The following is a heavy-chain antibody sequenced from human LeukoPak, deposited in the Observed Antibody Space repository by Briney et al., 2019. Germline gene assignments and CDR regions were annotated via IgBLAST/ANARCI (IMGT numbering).Heavy chain of an antibody. CDR1: GGSISSSSYY. CDR3: ARQPGYYDSSRFDY. D-gene: IGHD3-22*01. J-gene: IGHJ4*02. Sequence: SETLSLTCTVSGGSISSSSYYWGWIRQPPGKGLEWIGSIYYSGSTYYNPSLKSRVTISVDTSKNQFSLKLSSVTAADTAVYYCARQPGYYDSSRFDYWGQGTLVTVSS. V-gene: IGHV4-39*01. CDR2: IYYSGST.